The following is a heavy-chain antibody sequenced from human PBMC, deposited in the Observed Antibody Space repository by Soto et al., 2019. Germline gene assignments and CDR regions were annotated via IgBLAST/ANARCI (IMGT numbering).Heavy chain of an antibody. CDR2: IIPIFGTA. D-gene: IGHD4-17*01. CDR3: ARVSRDYIYYYYGMDV. V-gene: IGHV1-69*13. J-gene: IGHJ6*02. Sequence: SVKVSCKASGGTFSSYAISWVRQAPGQGLEWMGGIIPIFGTANYAQKFQGRVTITADESTSTAYMELSSLRSEDTAVYYCARVSRDYIYYYYGMDVWGQGTTVTVSS. CDR1: GGTFSSYA.